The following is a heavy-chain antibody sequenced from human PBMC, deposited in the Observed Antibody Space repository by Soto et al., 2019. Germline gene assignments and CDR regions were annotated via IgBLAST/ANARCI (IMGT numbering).Heavy chain of an antibody. CDR3: ARLCSTSCFIYMDV. D-gene: IGHD2-2*01. CDR1: GGTFSSYT. Sequence: QVQLVQSGAEVKKPGSSVKVSCKASGGTFSSYTISWVRQAPGQGLEWMGRIIPILGIANYAQKFQGRVTIAADKSTSTSYMELSSLRSEETAVYYCARLCSTSCFIYMDVWGKGTTVTGSS. V-gene: IGHV1-69*02. J-gene: IGHJ6*03. CDR2: IIPILGIA.